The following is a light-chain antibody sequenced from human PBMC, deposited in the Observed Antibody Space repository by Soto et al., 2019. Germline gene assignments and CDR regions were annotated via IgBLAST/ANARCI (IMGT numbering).Light chain of an antibody. CDR2: QAS. V-gene: IGKV1-5*03. CDR3: LQYNFYPYT. CDR1: EDISRW. Sequence: DIQLTQSPSTLSASVGDRVTITCRASEDISRWLAWYQHKPGKAPKLLIYQASNLESGVPSRFTGSGSETEITLNISGLQPDDFASYCCLQYNFYPYTFGQGTKLEIK. J-gene: IGKJ2*01.